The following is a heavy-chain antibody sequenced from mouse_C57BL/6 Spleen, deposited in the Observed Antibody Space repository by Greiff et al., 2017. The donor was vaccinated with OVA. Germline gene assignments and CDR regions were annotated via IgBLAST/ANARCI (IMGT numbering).Heavy chain of an antibody. CDR2: IYPGSGNT. V-gene: IGHV1-66*01. CDR1: GYSFTSYY. Sequence: QVHVKQSGPELVKPGASVKISCKASGYSFTSYYIHWVKQRPGQGLEWIGWIYPGSGNTKYNEKFKGKATLTADTSSSTAYMQLSSLTSEDSAVYYCAREGLLQVTTGDAMDYWGQGTSVTVSS. CDR3: AREGLLQVTTGDAMDY. D-gene: IGHD2-5*01. J-gene: IGHJ4*01.